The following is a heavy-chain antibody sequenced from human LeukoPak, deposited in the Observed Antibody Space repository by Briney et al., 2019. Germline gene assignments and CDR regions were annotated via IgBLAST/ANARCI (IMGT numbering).Heavy chain of an antibody. CDR1: GGTFSSYA. V-gene: IGHV1-69*13. D-gene: IGHD2-21*02. CDR3: ARRGAYCGGDCYSGWFDP. J-gene: IGHJ5*02. CDR2: IIPIFGTA. Sequence: GASVKVSCKASGGTFSSYAISWVRQAPGQGLEWMGGIIPIFGTANYAQKFQGRVTITADESTSTAYMELRSLRSEDTAVYYCARRGAYCGGDCYSGWFDPWGQGILVTVSS.